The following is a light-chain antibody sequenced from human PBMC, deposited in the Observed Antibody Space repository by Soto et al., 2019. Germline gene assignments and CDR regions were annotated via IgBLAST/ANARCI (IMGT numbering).Light chain of an antibody. CDR2: FAS. J-gene: IGKJ4*01. CDR3: QQVNSFPFT. CDR1: QDIRTW. V-gene: IGKV1D-12*01. Sequence: DIQMTQSPSSMSASVGDRVTISCRASQDIRTWLAWYQQKPGKPPNLLIYFASSLPSGVPSRFSGSGSGTDFTLTISSLQPEDFATYFCQQVNSFPFTFGGGTKVQIK.